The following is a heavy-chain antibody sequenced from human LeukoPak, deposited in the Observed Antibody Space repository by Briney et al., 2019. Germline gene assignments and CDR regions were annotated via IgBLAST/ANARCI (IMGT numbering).Heavy chain of an antibody. J-gene: IGHJ6*03. Sequence: GGSLRLSCAASGFTFSSYWMSWVRQAPGKGLEWVANIKQDGSEKYYVDSVKGRFTISRDNAKNSLYLQMNSLRAEDTAVYYCARRGGDGGYYYYMDVWGKGTTVTVSS. CDR2: IKQDGSEK. CDR3: ARRGGDGGYYYYMDV. CDR1: GFTFSSYW. V-gene: IGHV3-7*01. D-gene: IGHD3-16*01.